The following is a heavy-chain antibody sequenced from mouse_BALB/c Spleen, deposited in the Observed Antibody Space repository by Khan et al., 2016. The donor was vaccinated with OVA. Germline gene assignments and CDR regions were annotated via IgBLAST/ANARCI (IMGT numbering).Heavy chain of an antibody. Sequence: VQLQQPGAEFVKPGASVRLSCTASGFNIKDTYIHWVKQRPEQGLEWIGKIDPANGKTNYDPKFQGKATMTADTSSNTAYLHLSSLTSEDTVVXYCAPSLLLYAMDYWGHGTSVTVSS. V-gene: IGHV14-3*02. CDR3: APSLLLYAMDY. D-gene: IGHD1-2*01. CDR2: IDPANGKT. J-gene: IGHJ4*01. CDR1: GFNIKDTY.